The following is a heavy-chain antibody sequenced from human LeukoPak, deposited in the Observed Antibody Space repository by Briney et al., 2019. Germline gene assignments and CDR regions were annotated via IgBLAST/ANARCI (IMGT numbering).Heavy chain of an antibody. CDR3: ARGPPPDFDC. CDR1: GGSINSNSYY. Sequence: SETLSLTCTVSGGSINSNSYYGGWIRQPPGKGLEWIGNTYYSGATDYNPSLKSRVTMSVDTSKNQFSLNLRSVTAADTAVYYCARGPPPDFDCWGQGTLVTVSS. V-gene: IGHV4-39*07. J-gene: IGHJ4*02. CDR2: TYYSGAT.